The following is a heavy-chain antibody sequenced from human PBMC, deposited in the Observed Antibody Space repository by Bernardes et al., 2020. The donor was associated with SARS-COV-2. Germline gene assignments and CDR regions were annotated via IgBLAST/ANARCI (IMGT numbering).Heavy chain of an antibody. Sequence: ASVKVSCRASGYIFSDFYIYWVRQAPGQGLEWMGWIDPKSGGTNYAQKFQGGVIMTRDTSISTAYMEMSRLTSDDTAVYYCARAPSTFYGLDVWGQGTTVTVSS. V-gene: IGHV1-2*02. CDR1: GYIFSDFY. CDR2: IDPKSGGT. CDR3: ARAPSTFYGLDV. J-gene: IGHJ6*02.